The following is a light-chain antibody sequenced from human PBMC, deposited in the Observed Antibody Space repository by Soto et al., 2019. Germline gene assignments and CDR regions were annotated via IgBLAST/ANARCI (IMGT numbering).Light chain of an antibody. CDR3: TSYTSSSTWV. CDR2: EVS. V-gene: IGLV2-14*01. J-gene: IGLJ3*02. Sequence: QSVLTQPASVSGSPGQSITISCTGTSSDFGAYNSVSWCQQHPGKAPKLMIYEVSNRPSGVSNRFSGSKSGNTASLTISGLQAEDEADYYCTSYTSSSTWVFGGGTKLTVL. CDR1: SSDFGAYNS.